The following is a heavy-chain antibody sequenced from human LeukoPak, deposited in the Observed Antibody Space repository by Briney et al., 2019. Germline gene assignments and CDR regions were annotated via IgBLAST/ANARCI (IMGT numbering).Heavy chain of an antibody. CDR1: GGSISSYY. D-gene: IGHD3-10*01. CDR2: VYYSGST. Sequence: SETLSLTCTVSGGSISSYYWSWIRQPPGKGLEWIGYVYYSGSTNYNPSLKTRVTISVDTSKNRFSLKLSSVTAADTAVYYCAREVTMVRGLSWFDPWGQGTLVTVSS. CDR3: AREVTMVRGLSWFDP. V-gene: IGHV4-59*12. J-gene: IGHJ5*02.